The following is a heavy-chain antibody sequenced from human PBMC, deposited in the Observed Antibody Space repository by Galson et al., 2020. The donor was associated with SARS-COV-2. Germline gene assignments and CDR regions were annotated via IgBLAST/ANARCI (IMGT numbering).Heavy chain of an antibody. D-gene: IGHD4-17*01. CDR2: IDRTGSFYI. CDR1: GFSVSAFS. J-gene: IGHJ6*03. Sequence: GESLKISCAASGFSVSAFSMNWVRQAPGKGLEWVSAIDRTGSFYIHYADSVKGRFTISRDNADNSLFLQMNSLRAEDTAVYYCARDDAGDYGDLNDHYYCMDVWGKGTTVTVSS. CDR3: ARDDAGDYGDLNDHYYCMDV. V-gene: IGHV3-21*06.